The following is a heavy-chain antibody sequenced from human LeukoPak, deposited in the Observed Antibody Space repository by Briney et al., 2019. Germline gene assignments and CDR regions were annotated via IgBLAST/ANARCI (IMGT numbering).Heavy chain of an antibody. D-gene: IGHD6-13*01. CDR1: GYTFTGYY. Sequence: GASVKVSCKASGYTFTGYYMHWVRQAPGQGHEWMGWINPNSGGTNYAQKFQGRVTMTRDTSISTAYMELSRLRSDDTAVYYCARSPFIAAARGWFDPWGQGTLVTVSS. V-gene: IGHV1-2*02. CDR3: ARSPFIAAARGWFDP. CDR2: INPNSGGT. J-gene: IGHJ5*02.